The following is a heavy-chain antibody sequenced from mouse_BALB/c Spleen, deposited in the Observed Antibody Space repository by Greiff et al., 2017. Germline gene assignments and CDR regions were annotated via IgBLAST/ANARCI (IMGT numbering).Heavy chain of an antibody. D-gene: IGHD3-3*01. J-gene: IGHJ1*01. V-gene: IGHV1-9*01. CDR3: ARGGGTGYFDV. CDR1: GYTFSSYW. Sequence: VQVVESGAELMKPGASVKISCKATGYTFSSYWIEWVKQRPGHGLEWIGEILPGSGSTNYNEKFKGKATFTADTSSNTAYMQLSSLTSEDSAVYYCARGGGTGYFDVWGAGTTVTVSS. CDR2: ILPGSGST.